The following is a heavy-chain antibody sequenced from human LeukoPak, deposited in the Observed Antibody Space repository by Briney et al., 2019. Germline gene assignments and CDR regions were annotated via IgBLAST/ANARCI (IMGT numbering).Heavy chain of an antibody. J-gene: IGHJ4*02. Sequence: GGSLRLSCAASGFTVSGNYMSWVRQAPGQGLEWVSVIYSGGSIYYAESVKGRLTISRHNSKNTLYLQMNSLRAEDTAVYYCASGSKFDYWGQGTLVTVSS. CDR1: GFTVSGNY. CDR2: IYSGGSI. D-gene: IGHD5/OR15-5a*01. V-gene: IGHV3-53*04. CDR3: ASGSKFDY.